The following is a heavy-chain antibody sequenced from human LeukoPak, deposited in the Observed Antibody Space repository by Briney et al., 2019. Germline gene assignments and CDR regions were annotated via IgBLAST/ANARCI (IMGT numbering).Heavy chain of an antibody. CDR3: AELGITMIGGV. CDR1: GFTLSNYG. CDR2: ISGSGFNT. V-gene: IGHV3-23*01. J-gene: IGHJ6*04. D-gene: IGHD3-10*02. Sequence: GGTLRLSCAGSGFTLSNYGMSWVRQAPGKGLEWVSSISGSGFNTFYSDSVKGRFTISRDNPKNTLYLQMNSLRAEDTAVYYCAELGITMIGGVWGKGTTVTISS.